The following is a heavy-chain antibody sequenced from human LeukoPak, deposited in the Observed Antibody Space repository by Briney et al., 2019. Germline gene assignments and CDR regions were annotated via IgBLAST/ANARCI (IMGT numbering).Heavy chain of an antibody. CDR3: ARAEYGLFDY. Sequence: PSETLSLTCTVSGGSISGGSYYRSWIRQPPGKGLEWIGYIYYSGSTKYNLSLKSRVTISVDTSKNQLSLKLSSVTAADTAVYYCARAEYGLFDYWGQGTLVTVSS. CDR2: IYYSGST. V-gene: IGHV4-61*01. J-gene: IGHJ4*02. D-gene: IGHD2/OR15-2a*01. CDR1: GGSISGGSYY.